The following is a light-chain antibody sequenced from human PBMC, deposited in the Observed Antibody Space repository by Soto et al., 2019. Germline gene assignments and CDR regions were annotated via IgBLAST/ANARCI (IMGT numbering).Light chain of an antibody. CDR3: NSYTSSSTDVTDVV. J-gene: IGLJ2*01. CDR2: EVS. Sequence: QSVLTQPASVSGSPGQSSTISCTGTSIAGGGYNYVSWYQQHPGKAPKLMIYEVSNRPSGVSNRFSGSKSGNTASLTISGLQPEDEADYYCNSYTSSSTDVTDVVFGGGTKVTVL. V-gene: IGLV2-14*01. CDR1: SIAGGGYNY.